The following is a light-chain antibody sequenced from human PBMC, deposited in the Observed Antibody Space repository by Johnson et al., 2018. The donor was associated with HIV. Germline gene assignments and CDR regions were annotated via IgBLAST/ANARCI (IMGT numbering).Light chain of an antibody. CDR3: GTWDSSLSALYV. CDR1: NSNIGNNY. Sequence: QSVLTQSPSVSAAPGQKVTISCSGSNSNIGNNYVSWYQQLPGTVPKLLIYENNKRPSGIPDRFSGSKSGTSATLGITGLQTGDEADYYCGTWDSSLSALYVFGTGTKVTVL. J-gene: IGLJ1*01. CDR2: ENN. V-gene: IGLV1-51*02.